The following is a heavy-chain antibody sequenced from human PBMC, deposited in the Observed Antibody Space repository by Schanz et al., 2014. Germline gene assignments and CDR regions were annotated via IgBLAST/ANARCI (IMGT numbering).Heavy chain of an antibody. V-gene: IGHV1-18*04. J-gene: IGHJ5*01. Sequence: QVQLVQSGAEVKKPGASVKVSCKASGYTFTSYGISWVRQAPGQGPEWMGWISDYNADTKYAQKVQGRVTMTTDTSTSTAYMELRSLRSDDTAVYYCARDSDVSKYNLFDSWGQGTLVTVSS. CDR2: ISDYNADT. CDR1: GYTFTSYG. CDR3: ARDSDVSKYNLFDS.